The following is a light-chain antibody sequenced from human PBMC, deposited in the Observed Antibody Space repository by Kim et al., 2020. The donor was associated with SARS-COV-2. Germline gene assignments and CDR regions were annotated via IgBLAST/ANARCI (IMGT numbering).Light chain of an antibody. CDR2: VAS. J-gene: IGKJ2*01. V-gene: IGKV1-9*01. Sequence: IQLTQSPSSLSTSVGDRVTITCRASQDITSYLAWYQQKPWKAPKLLIFVASTLQSGVPSRFSGSGSGTDFTLTISSLQPEDFATYYCQQLNTYPYTFGQGTKLEI. CDR3: QQLNTYPYT. CDR1: QDITSY.